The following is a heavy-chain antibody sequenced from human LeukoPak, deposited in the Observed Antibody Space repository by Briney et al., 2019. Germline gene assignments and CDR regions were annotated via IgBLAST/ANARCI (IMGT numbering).Heavy chain of an antibody. D-gene: IGHD3-22*01. CDR2: IYHSGST. CDR3: ARFAYVSSYYGQRGDY. CDR1: GYSISSGYY. Sequence: SETLSLTCTVSGYSISSGYYWGWIRQPPGKGLEWIGSIYHSGSTYYNPSLKSRVTISLDTSKNQFSLKLASVTAADTAVYYCARFAYVSSYYGQRGDYWGQGTQVSVSS. V-gene: IGHV4-38-2*02. J-gene: IGHJ4*02.